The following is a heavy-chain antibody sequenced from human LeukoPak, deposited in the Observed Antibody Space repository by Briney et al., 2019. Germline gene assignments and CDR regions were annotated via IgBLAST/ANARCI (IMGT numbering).Heavy chain of an antibody. J-gene: IGHJ6*03. CDR2: IYSSGST. CDR3: ARVNRNDYDSSGYYSSYYYYYMDV. D-gene: IGHD3-22*01. Sequence: SETLSLTCTVSGGSISSYYWSWIRQPAGKGLEWIGRIYSSGSTNYNPSLKSRVTMSVDTSKNQFSLKLSSVTAADTAVYYCARVNRNDYDSSGYYSSYYYYYMDVWGKGTTVTVSS. CDR1: GGSISSYY. V-gene: IGHV4-4*07.